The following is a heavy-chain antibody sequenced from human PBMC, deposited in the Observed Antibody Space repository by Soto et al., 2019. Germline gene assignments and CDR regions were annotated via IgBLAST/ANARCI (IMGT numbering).Heavy chain of an antibody. CDR3: ARYFRGSGRYFFDY. CDR2: ISIGGST. CDR1: GFTVSSNY. Sequence: GGSLRLSCAASGFTVSSNYMNWVRQAPGKGLEWVSVISIGGSTYYADSVKGRFTISRDNSKNTLYLQMNSLRGEDTAVYYCARYFRGSGRYFFDYWGQGTLVTVSS. V-gene: IGHV3-53*01. J-gene: IGHJ4*02. D-gene: IGHD6-19*01.